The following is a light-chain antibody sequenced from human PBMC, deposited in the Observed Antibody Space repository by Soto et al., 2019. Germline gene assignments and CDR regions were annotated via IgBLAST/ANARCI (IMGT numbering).Light chain of an antibody. CDR1: QTISSW. CDR3: QHYNSYSEA. J-gene: IGKJ1*01. Sequence: DIQMTQSPSSLSASVGDRVTITGRSIQTISSWVEGYQQTTGKANQFLIYKASNLKSGVPSRFSGRGSGTEVTLTISSLQPDDFATYYCQHYNSYSEAFGQGTKVDIK. V-gene: IGKV1-5*03. CDR2: KAS.